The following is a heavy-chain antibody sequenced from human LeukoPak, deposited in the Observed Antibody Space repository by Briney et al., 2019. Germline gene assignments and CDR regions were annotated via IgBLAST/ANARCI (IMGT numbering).Heavy chain of an antibody. V-gene: IGHV1-69*13. CDR1: GGTFSSYA. CDR2: IIPIFGTA. CDR3: ARGAVAGAGPNDY. Sequence: SVKVSCKASGGTFSSYAISWVRQAPGQGLEWMGGIIPIFGTANYAQKFQGRVTITADESTSTAYMELSSLRSEDTAVYYCARGAVAGAGPNDYWGQGTLVTVSS. J-gene: IGHJ4*02. D-gene: IGHD6-19*01.